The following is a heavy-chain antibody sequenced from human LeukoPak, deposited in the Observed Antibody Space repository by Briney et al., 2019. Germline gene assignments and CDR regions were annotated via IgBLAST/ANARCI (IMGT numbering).Heavy chain of an antibody. D-gene: IGHD3-9*01. CDR1: GGTFSSYA. J-gene: IGHJ6*02. CDR3: ARDFSSPNIDWGYYYGMDV. CDR2: IIPILGIA. V-gene: IGHV1-69*04. Sequence: VASVKVSCKASGGTFSSYAISWVRQAPGQGLEWMGRIIPILGIANYAQKFQGRVTITADKSTSTAYMELSSLRSEDTAVYYCARDFSSPNIDWGYYYGMDVWGQGTTVTVSS.